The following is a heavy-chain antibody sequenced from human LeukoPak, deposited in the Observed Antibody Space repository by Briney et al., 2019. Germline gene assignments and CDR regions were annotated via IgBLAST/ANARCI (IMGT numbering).Heavy chain of an antibody. J-gene: IGHJ3*02. CDR3: ARWELGSVGAFDI. CDR2: IYTSGST. CDR1: GGPISSYY. V-gene: IGHV4-4*07. D-gene: IGHD7-27*01. Sequence: SETLSLTCTVSGGPISSYYWSCIRPRPGEGLEWIGRIYTSGSTHYNPSLKSRVTMSVDTSKNQLSLKLSSVTAADTAVYYCARWELGSVGAFDIWGQRTMVTVSS.